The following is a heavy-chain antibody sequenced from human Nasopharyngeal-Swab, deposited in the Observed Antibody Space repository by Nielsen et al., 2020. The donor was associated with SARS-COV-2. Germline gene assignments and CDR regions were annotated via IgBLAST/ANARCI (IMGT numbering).Heavy chain of an antibody. CDR3: AKSLGQLLEWFTYDILTGYYSDAFDI. V-gene: IGHV3-23*01. D-gene: IGHD3-9*01. CDR1: GFTFSSYA. Sequence: GESLKISCAASGFTFSSYAMSWVRQAPGKGPEWVSAISGSGGSTYYADSVKGRFTISRDNSKNTLYLQMNSLRAEDTAVYYCAKSLGQLLEWFTYDILTGYYSDAFDIWGQGTMVTVSS. J-gene: IGHJ3*02. CDR2: ISGSGGST.